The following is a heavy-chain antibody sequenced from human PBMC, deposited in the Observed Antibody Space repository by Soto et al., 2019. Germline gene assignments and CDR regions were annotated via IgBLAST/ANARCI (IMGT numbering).Heavy chain of an antibody. D-gene: IGHD3-9*01. CDR1: GGSISSGGYY. CDR3: ARDSSDILTGYNYYYGMDV. J-gene: IGHJ6*02. V-gene: IGHV4-31*03. CDR2: IYYSGST. Sequence: QVQLQESGPGLVKPSQTLSLTCTVSGGSISSGGYYWSWIRQHPGKGLEWIGNIYYSGSTYYNPSLKSRVTISVDTSKNQFSLKLSSVTAADTAVYYCARDSSDILTGYNYYYGMDVWGQGTTVTVSS.